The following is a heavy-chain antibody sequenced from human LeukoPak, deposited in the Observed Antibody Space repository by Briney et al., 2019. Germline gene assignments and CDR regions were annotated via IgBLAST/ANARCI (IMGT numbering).Heavy chain of an antibody. J-gene: IGHJ4*02. CDR2: INPSGGST. V-gene: IGHV1-46*01. Sequence: ASVKVSCKASGYTFTSFYMHWARQVPGQGLEWMGIINPSGGSTSSAQKFQGRVTMTRDTSTSTVYMELSSLRSEDTAVYYCAREPEVDYYGSGSYLDYWGQGTLVTVSS. CDR3: AREPEVDYYGSGSYLDY. D-gene: IGHD3-10*01. CDR1: GYTFTSFY.